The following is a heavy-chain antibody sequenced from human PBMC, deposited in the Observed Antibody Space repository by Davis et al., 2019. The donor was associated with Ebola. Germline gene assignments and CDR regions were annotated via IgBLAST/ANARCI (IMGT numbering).Heavy chain of an antibody. Sequence: PGGSLRLSCTASGFTFSKYGMHWVRQAPGKGLKWVAIIWFDGDTKYSVDSVKGRLTISRDNYKNMVFLQMNSLRAEETAVYYCARGSRNMDVWGQGTTVTVSS. V-gene: IGHV3-33*01. J-gene: IGHJ6*02. CDR1: GFTFSKYG. CDR2: IWFDGDTK. CDR3: ARGSRNMDV.